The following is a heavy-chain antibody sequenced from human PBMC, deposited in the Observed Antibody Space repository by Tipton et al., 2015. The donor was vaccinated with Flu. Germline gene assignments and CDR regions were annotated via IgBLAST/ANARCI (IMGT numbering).Heavy chain of an antibody. Sequence: GSLRLSCAVSGYSISSGYSWGWIRQPPGKGLEWIGSFYHSGRTYYNPSLKSRVTISVDTSKNQFSLKLSSVTAADTAVYYCARPGGSSWYYFDYWGQGTLVTVSS. D-gene: IGHD6-13*01. J-gene: IGHJ4*02. CDR3: ARPGGSSWYYFDY. CDR2: FYHSGRT. V-gene: IGHV4-38-2*01. CDR1: GYSISSGYS.